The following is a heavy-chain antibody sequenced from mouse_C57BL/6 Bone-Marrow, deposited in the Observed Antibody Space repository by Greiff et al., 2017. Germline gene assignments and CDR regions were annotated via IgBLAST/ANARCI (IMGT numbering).Heavy chain of an antibody. CDR2: INPSTCGT. V-gene: IGHV1-42*01. CDR1: GYSFTGYY. Sequence: EVQLQQSGPELVKPGASVKISCKASGYSFTGYYMNWVKQSPEKSLEWIGEINPSTCGTTYNQKFKAKATLTVDKSSSTAYMQLKSLTSEDSAVDYCARRTVNFDYWGQGTTLTVSS. J-gene: IGHJ2*01. CDR3: ARRTVNFDY.